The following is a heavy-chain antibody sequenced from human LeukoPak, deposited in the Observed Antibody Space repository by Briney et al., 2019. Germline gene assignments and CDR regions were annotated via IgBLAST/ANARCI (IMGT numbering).Heavy chain of an antibody. V-gene: IGHV3-23*01. CDR3: AKDLVAASGTDSFDY. CDR1: GFTFSSYG. J-gene: IGHJ4*02. D-gene: IGHD6-13*01. CDR2: ISGSGDST. Sequence: GGTLRLSCAASGFTFSSYGMSWVRQAPGKGLEWVSTISGSGDSTYYTDSVKGRFTISRDNSKNTLYLQMNSLRAEDTAVYYCAKDLVAASGTDSFDYWGQGTLVTVSS.